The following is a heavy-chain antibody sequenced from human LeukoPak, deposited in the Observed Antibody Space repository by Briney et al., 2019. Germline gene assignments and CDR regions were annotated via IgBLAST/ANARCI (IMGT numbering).Heavy chain of an antibody. CDR3: ARDPLYSSGWYGYGMDV. CDR1: GGSISSGGYY. D-gene: IGHD6-19*01. J-gene: IGHJ6*02. Sequence: SETLSLTCTVSGGSISSGGYYWSWIRQHPGKGLEWIGYIYYSGSTYYNPSLKSRVTISVDTSKNRFSLKLSSVTAADTAVYYCARDPLYSSGWYGYGMDVWGQGTTVTVSS. CDR2: IYYSGST. V-gene: IGHV4-31*03.